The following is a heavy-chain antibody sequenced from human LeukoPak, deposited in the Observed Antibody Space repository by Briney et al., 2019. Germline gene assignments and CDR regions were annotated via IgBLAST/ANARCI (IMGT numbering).Heavy chain of an antibody. CDR2: IYYSGST. V-gene: IGHV4-59*01. CDR1: GGSISSYY. J-gene: IGHJ4*02. D-gene: IGHD3-22*01. Sequence: SETLSLTCTVSGGSISSYYWSWIRQPPGKGLEWIGYIYYSGSTNYNPSLKSRVTLSVDTSKNQFSLKLSSVTAADTAVYYCASSGYYYDSSGYFADWGQGTLVTVSS. CDR3: ASSGYYYDSSGYFAD.